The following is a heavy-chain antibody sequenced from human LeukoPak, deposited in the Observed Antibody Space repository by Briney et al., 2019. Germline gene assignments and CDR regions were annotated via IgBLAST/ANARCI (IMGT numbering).Heavy chain of an antibody. Sequence: GGSLRLSCGASGYTFSDYTKNWVCKAPGKGPEWISYISSCGSVMHYADSVKGRFTISRGNVENSLYLQMNSLRVEDTAVYYCTRDLEYWGQGVLVTVSS. CDR3: TRDLEY. CDR1: GYTFSDYT. V-gene: IGHV3-48*01. J-gene: IGHJ4*02. CDR2: ISSCGSVM.